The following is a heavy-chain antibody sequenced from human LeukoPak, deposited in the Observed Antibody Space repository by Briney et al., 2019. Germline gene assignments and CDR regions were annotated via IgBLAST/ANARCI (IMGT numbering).Heavy chain of an antibody. D-gene: IGHD3-22*01. V-gene: IGHV3-11*01. CDR1: GFTFSDYY. Sequence: PGGSLRLSCAASGFTFSDYYMSWIRQAPGKGLEWVSYISSSGSTIYYADSVKGRFTISRDNAKNSLYLQMNSLRAEDTAVYYCAGQTYYYDSSGYPTDKPFDYWGQGTLVTVSS. CDR3: AGQTYYYDSSGYPTDKPFDY. J-gene: IGHJ4*02. CDR2: ISSSGSTI.